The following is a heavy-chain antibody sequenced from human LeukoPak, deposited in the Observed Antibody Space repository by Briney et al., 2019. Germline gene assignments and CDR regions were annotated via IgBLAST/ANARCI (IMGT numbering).Heavy chain of an antibody. CDR3: ARVKGGSYYPFYYYYYYMDV. Sequence: ASVKVSCKASGYTFTSYGISWVRQAPGQGLEWMGWISAYNGNTNYAQKLQGRVTMTTDTSTSTAYMELRSLRSDDTAVYYCARVKGGSYYPFYYYYYYMDVWGKGTTVTVSS. V-gene: IGHV1-18*01. CDR1: GYTFTSYG. CDR2: ISAYNGNT. J-gene: IGHJ6*03. D-gene: IGHD1-26*01.